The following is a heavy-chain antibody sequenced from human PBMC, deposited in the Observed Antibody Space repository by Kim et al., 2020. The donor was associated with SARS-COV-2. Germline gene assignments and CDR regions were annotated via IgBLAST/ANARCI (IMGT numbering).Heavy chain of an antibody. V-gene: IGHV4-59*08. CDR2: IYYSGST. D-gene: IGHD3-3*01. J-gene: IGHJ4*02. CDR3: ARHHYDFWSGYYPQHVDY. Sequence: SETLSLTCTVSGGSISSYYWSWIRQPPGKGLEWIGYIYYSGSTNYNPSLKSRVTISVDTSKNQFSLKLSSVTAADTAVYYCARHHYDFWSGYYPQHVDYWGQGTLVTVSS. CDR1: GGSISSYY.